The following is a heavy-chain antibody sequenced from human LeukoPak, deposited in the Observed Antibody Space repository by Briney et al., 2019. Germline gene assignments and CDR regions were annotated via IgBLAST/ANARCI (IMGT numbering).Heavy chain of an antibody. Sequence: GGSLRLSCAASGFTFSSYGMSWVRQAPGKGLEWVSAISGSGGSTYYADSVKGRFTISRDNSKNTLYLQMNSLRAEDTAVYYCAKGPFGKAPTEPKYDYWGQGTLVTVSS. J-gene: IGHJ4*02. V-gene: IGHV3-23*01. CDR1: GFTFSSYG. CDR2: ISGSGGST. D-gene: IGHD3-16*01. CDR3: AKGPFGKAPTEPKYDY.